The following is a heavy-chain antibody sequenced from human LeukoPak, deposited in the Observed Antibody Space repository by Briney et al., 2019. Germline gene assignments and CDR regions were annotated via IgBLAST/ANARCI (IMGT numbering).Heavy chain of an antibody. Sequence: ASVKVSCKASGYTFTGYYVHWVRQAPGQGLEWMGWINPISGGTNCAQKFQGSVTMTRDTSISTAYMELSRLRSDDTAVYYCARVHNYYDSSGSFDYWGQGTLVTVSS. J-gene: IGHJ4*02. V-gene: IGHV1-2*02. CDR3: ARVHNYYDSSGSFDY. D-gene: IGHD3-22*01. CDR2: INPISGGT. CDR1: GYTFTGYY.